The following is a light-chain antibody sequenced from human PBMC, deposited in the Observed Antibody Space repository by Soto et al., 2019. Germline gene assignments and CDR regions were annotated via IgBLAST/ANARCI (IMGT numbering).Light chain of an antibody. Sequence: DIQMTQSPSTLPASVGDRVTISCRASQTVERWLAWYQQKPGKAPKLLIRSASSLQSGVPSRFSGSGSGTDFTLSITSLQPEDFATYYCQQSYGAPITFGQGTRLEIK. CDR3: QQSYGAPIT. J-gene: IGKJ5*01. CDR1: QTVERW. CDR2: SAS. V-gene: IGKV1-39*01.